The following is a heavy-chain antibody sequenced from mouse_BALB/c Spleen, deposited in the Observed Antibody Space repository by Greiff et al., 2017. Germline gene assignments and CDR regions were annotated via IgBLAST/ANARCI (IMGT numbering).Heavy chain of an antibody. CDR2: INPGSGGT. CDR1: GYAFTNYL. J-gene: IGHJ3*01. CDR3: ARDYGNYRFAY. Sequence: QVQLKESGAELVRPGTSVKVSCKASGYAFTNYLIEWVKQRPGQGLEWIGVINPGSGGTNYNEKFKGKATLTADKSSSTAYMQLSSLTSDDSAVYCCARDYGNYRFAYWGQGTLVTVSA. D-gene: IGHD2-1*01. V-gene: IGHV1-54*01.